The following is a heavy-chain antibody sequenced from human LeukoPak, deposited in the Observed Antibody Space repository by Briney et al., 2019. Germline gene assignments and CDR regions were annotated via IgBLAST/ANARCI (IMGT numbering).Heavy chain of an antibody. Sequence: GASVKVSCKASGYTFTDYHIHWVRQAPGQGLEWMGWINPKSGDTDYLQKFQGGLTVTRDTSISTAYMELSRLTSDDTAMYYCARIEPKWLHLDYWGQGALVTVSS. CDR1: GYTFTDYH. D-gene: IGHD5-24*01. CDR3: ARIEPKWLHLDY. V-gene: IGHV1-2*02. J-gene: IGHJ4*02. CDR2: INPKSGDT.